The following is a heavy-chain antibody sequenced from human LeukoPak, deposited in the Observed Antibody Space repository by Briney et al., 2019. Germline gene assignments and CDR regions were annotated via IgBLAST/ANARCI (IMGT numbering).Heavy chain of an antibody. CDR3: ARGAAAGDY. J-gene: IGHJ4*02. CDR2: IYYSGST. Sequence: SETLTLTCTVSGGSISSYYWSWIRQPPGKGLEWIGYIYYSGSTNYNPSLKSRVTISVDTSKNQFSLKLSSVTAADTAVYYCARGAAAGDYWGQGTLVTVSS. CDR1: GGSISSYY. D-gene: IGHD6-13*01. V-gene: IGHV4-59*01.